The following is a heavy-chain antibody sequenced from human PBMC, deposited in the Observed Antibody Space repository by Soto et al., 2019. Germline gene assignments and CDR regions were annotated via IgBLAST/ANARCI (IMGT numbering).Heavy chain of an antibody. Sequence: QVQLQQWGAGLLKPSETLSLTCAVYGGSFSGYYWSWIRQPPGKGLEWIGEINHSGSTNYNPSLKSRVTISVDTSKNQFSLKLSSVTAADTAVYYCAGGSGCCTDAFDIWGQGTMVTVSS. CDR1: GGSFSGYY. CDR3: AGGSGCCTDAFDI. CDR2: INHSGST. D-gene: IGHD6-19*01. V-gene: IGHV4-34*01. J-gene: IGHJ3*02.